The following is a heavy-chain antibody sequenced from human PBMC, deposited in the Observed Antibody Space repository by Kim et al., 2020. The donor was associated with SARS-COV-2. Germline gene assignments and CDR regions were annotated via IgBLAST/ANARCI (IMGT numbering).Heavy chain of an antibody. D-gene: IGHD2-15*01. J-gene: IGHJ4*02. V-gene: IGHV3-73*01. CDR1: GFTFSGSA. Sequence: GGSLRLSCAASGFTFSGSAMHWVRQASGKGLEWVGRIRSKANSYATAYAASVKGRFTISRDDSKNTAYLQMNSLKTEDTAVYYCTSLYCSGGSCYRVMDYWGQGTLVTVSS. CDR3: TSLYCSGGSCYRVMDY. CDR2: IRSKANSYAT.